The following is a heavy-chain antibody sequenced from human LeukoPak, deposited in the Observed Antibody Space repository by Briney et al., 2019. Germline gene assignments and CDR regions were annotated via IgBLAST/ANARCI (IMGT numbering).Heavy chain of an antibody. CDR2: IIPIFGTA. Sequence: SVKVSCKASGGTFSSYAISWVRQAPGQGLEWMGGIIPIFGTANYAQKFQGRVTITTDESTSTAYMELSSLRPEDTAVYYCARGPTSRDGYKYFDYWGQGTLVTVSS. V-gene: IGHV1-69*05. CDR1: GGTFSSYA. CDR3: ARGPTSRDGYKYFDY. J-gene: IGHJ4*02. D-gene: IGHD5-24*01.